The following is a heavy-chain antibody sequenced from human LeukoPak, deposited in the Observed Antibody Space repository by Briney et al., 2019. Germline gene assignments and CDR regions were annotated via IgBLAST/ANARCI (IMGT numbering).Heavy chain of an antibody. Sequence: GGSLRLSCAASGFTFSSYWMHWVRQAPGKGLLWVSRINSDETTTSYADSVKGRFSISRDNAKNTLYLQMNSLRDEDTAVYYCAREISGGSYCDHWGQGSLVTVSS. CDR3: AREISGGSYCDH. CDR1: GFTFSSYW. J-gene: IGHJ4*02. D-gene: IGHD1-26*01. CDR2: INSDETTT. V-gene: IGHV3-74*01.